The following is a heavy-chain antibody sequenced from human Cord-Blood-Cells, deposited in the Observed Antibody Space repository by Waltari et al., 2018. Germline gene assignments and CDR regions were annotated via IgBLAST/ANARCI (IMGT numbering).Heavy chain of an antibody. Sequence: QLQLQESGPGLVKPSETLSLTCTVSGGSISSSSYYWGWIRQPPGKGLEWIGNIYYSGSTYYNPSLKSRVTISVDTSKNQFSLKLSSVTAADTAVYYCARRGVNWGNWYFDLWGRGTLVTVSS. CDR2: IYYSGST. CDR3: ARRGVNWGNWYFDL. J-gene: IGHJ2*01. D-gene: IGHD7-27*01. CDR1: GGSISSSSYY. V-gene: IGHV4-39*01.